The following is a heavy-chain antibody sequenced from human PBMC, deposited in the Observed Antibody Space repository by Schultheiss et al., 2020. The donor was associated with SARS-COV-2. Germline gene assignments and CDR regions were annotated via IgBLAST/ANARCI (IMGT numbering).Heavy chain of an antibody. V-gene: IGHV3-7*01. J-gene: IGHJ6*02. CDR2: IKQDGSEK. Sequence: GGSLRLSCAASGFTFSSYWMSWVRQAPGKGLEWVANIKQDGSEKYYVDSVKGRFTISRDNAKNSLYLQMNSLRAEDTAVYYCAGPSSGHKFDYYYGMDVWGQGTTVTVSS. D-gene: IGHD3-22*01. CDR3: AGPSSGHKFDYYYGMDV. CDR1: GFTFSSYW.